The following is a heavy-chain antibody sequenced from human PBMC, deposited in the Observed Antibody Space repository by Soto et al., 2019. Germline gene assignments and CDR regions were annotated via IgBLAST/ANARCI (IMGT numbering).Heavy chain of an antibody. Sequence: GGSLRLSCSASGFNVSRYWTHWVRQVPGRGLMWVSHINSDGSRTSYADSVKGRFTISRDNAKNTLYLQMNSLRAEDTAVYYCARDLSSCTSARCYSYYYGMDVWGQGTTVTV. D-gene: IGHD2-2*01. CDR3: ARDLSSCTSARCYSYYYGMDV. CDR2: INSDGSRT. J-gene: IGHJ6*02. V-gene: IGHV3-74*01. CDR1: GFNVSRYW.